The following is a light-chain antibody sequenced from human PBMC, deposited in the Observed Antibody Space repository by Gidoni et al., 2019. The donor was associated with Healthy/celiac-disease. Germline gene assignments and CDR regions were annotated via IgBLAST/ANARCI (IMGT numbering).Light chain of an antibody. Sequence: DIVMTQSPLSLPVTPGEPAYISCRSSQSHLHSNGYNYLDWYLQKPGQSPQLLIYLGSNRASGVPDRFSGSGSGTDFTLKISRVEADDVGVYYCMQALQTPLTFGGGTKVEIK. CDR3: MQALQTPLT. J-gene: IGKJ4*01. CDR2: LGS. CDR1: QSHLHSNGYNY. V-gene: IGKV2-28*01.